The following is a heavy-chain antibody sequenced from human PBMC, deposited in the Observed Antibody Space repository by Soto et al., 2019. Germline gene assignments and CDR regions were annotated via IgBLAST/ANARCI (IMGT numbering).Heavy chain of an antibody. J-gene: IGHJ4*02. CDR3: ARGFATVTTRGILDY. Sequence: GGSLRLSCAASGFTFSSYSMNWVRQAPGKGLEWVSYISSSSSTIYYADSVKGRFTISRDNAKNSLYLQMNSLRAEDTAVYYCARGFATVTTRGILDYWGQGTLVTVSS. CDR2: ISSSSSTI. D-gene: IGHD4-17*01. V-gene: IGHV3-48*01. CDR1: GFTFSSYS.